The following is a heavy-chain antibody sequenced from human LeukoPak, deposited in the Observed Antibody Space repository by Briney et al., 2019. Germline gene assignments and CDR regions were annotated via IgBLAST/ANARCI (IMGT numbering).Heavy chain of an antibody. CDR2: IIPIFGTA. J-gene: IGHJ4*02. V-gene: IGHV1-69*13. Sequence: SVKVSCKASGYTFTSYGISWVRQAPGQGLEWMGGIIPIFGTANYAQKFQGRVTITADESTSTAYMELSSLRSEDTAVYYCARMHCSSTSCYFDYWGQGTLVTVSS. D-gene: IGHD2-2*01. CDR1: GYTFTSYG. CDR3: ARMHCSSTSCYFDY.